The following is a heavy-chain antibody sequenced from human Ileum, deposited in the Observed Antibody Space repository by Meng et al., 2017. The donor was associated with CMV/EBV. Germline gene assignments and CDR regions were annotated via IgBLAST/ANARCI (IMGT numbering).Heavy chain of an antibody. V-gene: IGHV4-61*02. CDR3: TSEPPGE. CDR2: IYTNGRA. CDR1: GGSVNSGNYY. J-gene: IGHJ4*02. D-gene: IGHD1-14*01. Sequence: QVLLQQPGPGLVKPAQTLSLTCVVSGGSVNSGNYYWGWVRQPAGKGLEWIGRIYTNGRAGYNPSLKSRVTISMDTSDNQFSLTLNSVTAADTAVYYCTSEPPGEWGRGTLVTVSS.